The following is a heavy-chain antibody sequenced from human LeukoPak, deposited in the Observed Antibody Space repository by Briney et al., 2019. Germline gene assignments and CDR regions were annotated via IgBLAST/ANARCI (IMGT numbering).Heavy chain of an antibody. CDR1: GGTFSSYA. V-gene: IGHV1-69*13. D-gene: IGHD3-10*01. J-gene: IGHJ4*02. Sequence: ASVKVSCKASGGTFSSYAISWVRQAPGQGLEWMGGIIPIFGTANYAQKFQGRATITADESTSTAYMELSSLRSEDTAVYYCARDRAYYYGSGSYDYWGQGTLVTVSS. CDR3: ARDRAYYYGSGSYDY. CDR2: IIPIFGTA.